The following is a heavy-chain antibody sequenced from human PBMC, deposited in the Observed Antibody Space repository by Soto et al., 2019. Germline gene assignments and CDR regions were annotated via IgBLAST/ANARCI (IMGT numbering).Heavy chain of an antibody. CDR3: AKVYSSSSAYSWFDS. V-gene: IGHV3-23*01. CDR1: GFTFSSYA. Sequence: GGSLRLSCAASGFTFSSYAMNWVRQAPGKGLEWVSSISAGGGSTYYADSVKGRFIISRDNSKGTLYLQMNSQRVEDTAVYYCAKVYSSSSAYSWFDSWGQGTLVTVSS. J-gene: IGHJ5*01. CDR2: ISAGGGST. D-gene: IGHD6-6*01.